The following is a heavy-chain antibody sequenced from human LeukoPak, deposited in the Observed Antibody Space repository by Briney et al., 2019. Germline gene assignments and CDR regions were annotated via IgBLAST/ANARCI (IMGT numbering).Heavy chain of an antibody. Sequence: GGSLRLSCAASGFTFSSYAMHWVRQAPGKGLEWVAVISYDGSNKYYADSVKGRFTISRDNSKNTLYLQMNSLRAEDTAVYYCARVGGSRVTRTPQRPDALKYYFDYWGQGTLVTVSS. CDR1: GFTFSSYA. V-gene: IGHV3-30-3*01. CDR3: ARVGGSRVTRTPQRPDALKYYFDY. CDR2: ISYDGSNK. J-gene: IGHJ4*02. D-gene: IGHD1-26*01.